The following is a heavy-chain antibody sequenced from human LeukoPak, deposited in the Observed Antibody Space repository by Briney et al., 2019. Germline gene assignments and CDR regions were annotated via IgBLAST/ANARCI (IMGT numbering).Heavy chain of an antibody. CDR1: GGSISSGGYY. Sequence: PSQTLSLTCTVSGGSISSGGYYWGWIRQPPGKGLEWIGSIYYSGSTYYNPSLKSRVTISVDTSKNQFSLKLSPVTAADTAVYYCARPPSAAGEYFQHWGQGTLVTVSS. CDR3: ARPPSAAGEYFQH. D-gene: IGHD6-13*01. CDR2: IYYSGST. J-gene: IGHJ1*01. V-gene: IGHV4-39*01.